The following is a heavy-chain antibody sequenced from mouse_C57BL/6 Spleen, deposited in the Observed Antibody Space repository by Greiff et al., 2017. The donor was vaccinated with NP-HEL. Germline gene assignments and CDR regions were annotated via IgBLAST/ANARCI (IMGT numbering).Heavy chain of an antibody. Sequence: EVKVVESEGGLVQPGSSMKLSCTASGFTFSDYYMAWVRQVPEKGLEWVANINYDGSSTYYLDSLKSRFIISRDNAKNILYLQMSSLKSEDTATYYCARDRGGSSYGYFDVWGTGTTVTVSS. V-gene: IGHV5-16*01. J-gene: IGHJ1*03. CDR1: GFTFSDYY. D-gene: IGHD1-1*01. CDR3: ARDRGGSSYGYFDV. CDR2: INYDGSST.